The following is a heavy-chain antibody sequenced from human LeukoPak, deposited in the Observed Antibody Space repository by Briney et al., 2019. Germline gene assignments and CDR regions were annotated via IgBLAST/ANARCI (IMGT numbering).Heavy chain of an antibody. CDR3: ARVPGYSYGYTIDY. J-gene: IGHJ4*02. V-gene: IGHV1-2*02. CDR1: GYTFTGYY. Sequence: ASVKVSCKASGYTFTGYYMHWVRQAPGQGLEWMGWINPNSGGTNYVQKFQGRVTMTRDTSISTAYMELSRLRSDDTAVYYCARVPGYSYGYTIDYWGQGTLVTVSS. CDR2: INPNSGGT. D-gene: IGHD5-18*01.